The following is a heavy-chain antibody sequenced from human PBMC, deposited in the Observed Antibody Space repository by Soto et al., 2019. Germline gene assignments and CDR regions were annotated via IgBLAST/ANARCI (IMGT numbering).Heavy chain of an antibody. CDR3: ARVVMATISYGMDV. CDR2: ISSSGSYI. Sequence: PGGSLRLSCAASGFTFSSYSMNWVRQAPGKGLEWVSSISSSGSYIYYADSVKGRFTISRDNAKNSLYLQMNSLRAEDTAVYYCARVVMATISYGMDVWGQGTTVTVSS. D-gene: IGHD5-12*01. V-gene: IGHV3-21*01. CDR1: GFTFSSYS. J-gene: IGHJ6*02.